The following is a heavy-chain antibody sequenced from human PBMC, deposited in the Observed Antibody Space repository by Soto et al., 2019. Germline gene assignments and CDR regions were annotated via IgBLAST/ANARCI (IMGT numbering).Heavy chain of an antibody. CDR3: ARRACSSASCDGLMTTVSTEAFDV. Sequence: LGESLKISCKASRYSFSNYWIGWVRQMPGKGLEWMGIIYPGDSDTRYSPSFQGQVTISADKSISTAYLQWSSLKDSDTAIYYCARRACSSASCDGLMTTVSTEAFDVWGQGTMVTVSS. CDR1: RYSFSNYW. J-gene: IGHJ3*01. D-gene: IGHD2-2*01. V-gene: IGHV5-51*01. CDR2: IYPGDSDT.